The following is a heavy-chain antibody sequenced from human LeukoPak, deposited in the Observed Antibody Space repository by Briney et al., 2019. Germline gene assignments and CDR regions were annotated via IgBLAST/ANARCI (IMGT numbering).Heavy chain of an antibody. CDR1: GFPFSDYS. D-gene: IGHD3-10*01. CDR2: ISYSDSTV. Sequence: PGGSLRLSCAASGFPFSDYSMNWVRQAPGKGLEWIAYISYSDSTVYKEDAVKGRFTISRDNTKNSVFLQMNSLRAEDTAVYYCARTVRGVLAHLDYWGQGTSVTVSS. J-gene: IGHJ4*02. CDR3: ARTVRGVLAHLDY. V-gene: IGHV3-48*04.